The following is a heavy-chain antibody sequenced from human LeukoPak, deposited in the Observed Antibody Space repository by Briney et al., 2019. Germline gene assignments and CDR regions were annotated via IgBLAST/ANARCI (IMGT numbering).Heavy chain of an antibody. J-gene: IGHJ4*02. D-gene: IGHD7-27*01. Sequence: PGGSLRLSCVVSGFTFSSHYMSWVRQAPGKGLEWVAVISYDGSNKYYAGSVKGRFTISRDNSKNTLYLQMNSLRAEDTAVYYCAKDGVNWGSYFDSWGQGTLVTVSS. CDR2: ISYDGSNK. CDR1: GFTFSSHY. V-gene: IGHV3-30*18. CDR3: AKDGVNWGSYFDS.